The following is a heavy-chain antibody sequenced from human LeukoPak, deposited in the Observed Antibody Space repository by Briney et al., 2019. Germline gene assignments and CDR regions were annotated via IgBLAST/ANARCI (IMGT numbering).Heavy chain of an antibody. CDR3: ASLGGSYYGYYYYYMDV. CDR1: GGTFSSYA. J-gene: IGHJ6*03. Sequence: SVKVSCKASGGTFSSYAISWVRQAPGQGLEWMGGIIPIFGTANYAQKFQGRVTITADESTSTAYMELSSLRSEDTAVYYCASLGGSYYGYYYYYMDVWGKGTTVTISS. V-gene: IGHV1-69*13. CDR2: IIPIFGTA. D-gene: IGHD1-26*01.